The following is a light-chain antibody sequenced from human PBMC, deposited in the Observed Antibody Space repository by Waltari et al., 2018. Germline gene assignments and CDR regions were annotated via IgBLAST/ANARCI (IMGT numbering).Light chain of an antibody. CDR2: YDS. J-gene: IGLJ3*02. CDR1: NIETKS. Sequence: SYVLTQPPSMSVPPGETASISCGGYNIETKSVHWYQQRPGQAPVLVMYYDSERPSGIPEGFSVSNTGDTATLTISRIEAGDEADYYCQVWDSSSDHPWVFGGGTKLTVL. V-gene: IGLV3-21*04. CDR3: QVWDSSSDHPWV.